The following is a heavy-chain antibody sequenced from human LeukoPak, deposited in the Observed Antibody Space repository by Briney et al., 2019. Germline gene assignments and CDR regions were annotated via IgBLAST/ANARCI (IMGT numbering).Heavy chain of an antibody. V-gene: IGHV1-18*01. J-gene: IGHJ4*02. CDR3: ARDDSGYVPY. CDR1: GYSFSTYD. Sequence: ASVKVSCKASGYSFSTYDVSWVRQAPGQGLEWMGWISTGDGSTKFAQKFQGRVTMTTDTSTSTAYMELWSLRSDDTAVYYCARDDSGYVPYWGQGTLVTVSS. CDR2: ISTGDGST. D-gene: IGHD5-12*01.